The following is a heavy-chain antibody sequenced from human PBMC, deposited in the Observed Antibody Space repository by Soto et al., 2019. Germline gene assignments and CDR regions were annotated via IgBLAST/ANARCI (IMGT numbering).Heavy chain of an antibody. CDR2: IYPGDSDT. CDR1: GSSFTSNR. CDR3: ARQVNRANWGFNY. D-gene: IGHD7-27*01. V-gene: IGHV5-51*01. Sequence: EPLQVCCDSSGSSFTSNRPGWVRQQPGKGREWMGIIYPGDSDTRYSPSFQGQVTISADKSISTAYLQWSSLKASDTAMYYCARQVNRANWGFNYWGQGNLVNGSA. J-gene: IGHJ4*02.